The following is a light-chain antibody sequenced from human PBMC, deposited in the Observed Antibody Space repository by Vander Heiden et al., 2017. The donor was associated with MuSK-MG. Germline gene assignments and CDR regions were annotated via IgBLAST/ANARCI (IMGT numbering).Light chain of an antibody. V-gene: IGLV1-40*01. CDR1: SSNIGAGYD. CDR2: VNT. CDR3: QSYDDSLRGVV. J-gene: IGLJ3*02. Sequence: QSLLTQPPSVSGAPGQRVTISCTGSSSNIGAGYDVHWYQHLPGTAPKLRIYVNTNRPSGVPDRFSGSKSGTSASLAITGLQADDEADYYCQSYDDSLRGVVFGGGTKLTVL.